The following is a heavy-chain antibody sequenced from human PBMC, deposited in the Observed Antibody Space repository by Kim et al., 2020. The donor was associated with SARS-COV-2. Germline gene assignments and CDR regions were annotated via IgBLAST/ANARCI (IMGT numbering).Heavy chain of an antibody. Sequence: SETLSLTCTVSGGYISSGGYYWSWIRQHPGKGLEWIGYIYYSGSTYYNPSLKSRVTISVDTSKNQFSLKLSSVTAAVTAVYYCARARGGTMIVVVIGAF. CDR2: IYYSGST. J-gene: IGHJ3*01. D-gene: IGHD3-22*01. CDR3: ARARGGTMIVVVIGAF. CDR1: GGYISSGGYY. V-gene: IGHV4-31*03.